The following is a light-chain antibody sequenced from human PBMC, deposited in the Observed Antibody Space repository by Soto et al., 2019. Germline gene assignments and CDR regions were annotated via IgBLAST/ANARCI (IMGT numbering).Light chain of an antibody. CDR2: DVI. CDR3: CSYAGSYLV. CDR1: SSDVGGYNY. J-gene: IGLJ2*01. V-gene: IGLV2-11*01. Sequence: QSVLTQPRSVSGSPGQSVTISCTGTSSDVGGYNYVSWYQQHPGKAPKIMIYDVIKRPSGVPDRFSGSKSGNTASLTISGLQAEDEVDYFCCSYAGSYLVFGGGTKLTAL.